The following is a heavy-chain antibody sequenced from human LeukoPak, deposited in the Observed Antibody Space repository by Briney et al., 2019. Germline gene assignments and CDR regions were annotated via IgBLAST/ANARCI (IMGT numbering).Heavy chain of an antibody. J-gene: IGHJ4*02. D-gene: IGHD3-10*01. Sequence: ASVKVSCKASGYTFTGYYLHWVRQAPGQGLEWMGWINSNSGGTNYAQKFQGRVTMTRDTSISTAYMELARLRSDDTAVYYCARDLWFGESMGGDYWGQGTLVTVSS. V-gene: IGHV1-2*02. CDR3: ARDLWFGESMGGDY. CDR2: INSNSGGT. CDR1: GYTFTGYY.